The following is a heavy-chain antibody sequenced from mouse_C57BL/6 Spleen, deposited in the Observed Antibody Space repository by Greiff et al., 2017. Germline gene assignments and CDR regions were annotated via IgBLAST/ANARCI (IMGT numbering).Heavy chain of an antibody. V-gene: IGHV1-62-2*01. J-gene: IGHJ3*01. CDR2: FYPGSGSI. D-gene: IGHD1-1*01. CDR3: ARHEDRDYGSSYSFAY. CDR1: GYTFTEYT. Sequence: QVQLKESGAELVKPGASVKLSCKASGYTFTEYTIHWVKQRSGQGLEWIGWFYPGSGSIKYNEKFKDKATLTADKSSSTVYMELSRLTSEDSAVYFCARHEDRDYGSSYSFAYWGQGTLVTVSA.